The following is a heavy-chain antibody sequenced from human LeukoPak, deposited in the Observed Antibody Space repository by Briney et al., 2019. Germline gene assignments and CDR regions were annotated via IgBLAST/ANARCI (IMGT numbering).Heavy chain of an antibody. CDR1: GFTFSSYS. CDR2: ISSSSSTI. D-gene: IGHD3-22*01. Sequence: PGGSLRLSCAASGFTFSSYSMNWVRQAPGKGLGWVSYISSSSSTIYYADSVKGRFTISRDNAKNSLYLQMNSLRAEDTAVYYCARDAPYYYDSRYFDYWGQGTLVTVSS. V-gene: IGHV3-48*01. CDR3: ARDAPYYYDSRYFDY. J-gene: IGHJ4*02.